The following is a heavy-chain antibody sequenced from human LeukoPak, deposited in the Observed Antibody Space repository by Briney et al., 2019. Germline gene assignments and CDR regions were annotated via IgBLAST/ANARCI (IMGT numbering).Heavy chain of an antibody. CDR2: INHSGST. CDR1: GGSFSGYY. D-gene: IGHD6-13*01. CDR3: ARGLSSSWIRYYFMDV. Sequence: PSETLSLTCAVYGGSFSGYYWSWIRQPPGKRLEWIGEINHSGSTNYNPSLKSRVTISVDTSKNQFSLKLSSVTAADSAVYYCARGLSSSWIRYYFMDVWGKGTTVTVSS. V-gene: IGHV4-34*01. J-gene: IGHJ6*03.